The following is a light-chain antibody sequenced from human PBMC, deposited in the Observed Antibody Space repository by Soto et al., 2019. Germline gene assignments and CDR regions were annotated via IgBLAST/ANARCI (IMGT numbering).Light chain of an antibody. CDR3: QQYGSSRGT. V-gene: IGKV3-20*01. CDR1: QSVSSSY. J-gene: IGKJ4*01. Sequence: EIVLTQSPGTLSLSPGERATLSCRASQSVSSSYLAWYQQKPGQAPRLLIYGASSRATGIPDRFSGSGSGTDFTLTISRLEPEDFAGYCCQQYGSSRGTFGGGTKVEIK. CDR2: GAS.